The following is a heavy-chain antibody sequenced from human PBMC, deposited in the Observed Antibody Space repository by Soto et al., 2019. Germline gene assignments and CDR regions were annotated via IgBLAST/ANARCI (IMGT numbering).Heavy chain of an antibody. CDR2: ITHSGTYV. J-gene: IGHJ4*02. D-gene: IGHD5-12*01. V-gene: IGHV3-21*01. CDR1: GFTFSEYS. CDR3: ARARGNDWYSDY. Sequence: DVQLVESGGGLVRPGGSLRLSCTASGFTFSEYSMSWVRQAPGKGLEWVSSITHSGTYVYYADSVKGRFTISRDSASNSLFLQMTSLRAEDTAVYHCARARGNDWYSDYWGQGTLVTVFS.